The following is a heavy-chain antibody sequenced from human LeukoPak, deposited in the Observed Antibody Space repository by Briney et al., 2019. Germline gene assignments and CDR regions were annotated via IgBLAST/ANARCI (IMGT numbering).Heavy chain of an antibody. CDR2: IYYSGST. CDR1: GGSISSYY. J-gene: IGHJ4*02. D-gene: IGHD5-18*01. V-gene: IGHV4-59*01. Sequence: TSETLSLTCTVSGGSISSYYWSWIRQPPGKGLEWIGYIYYSGSTNYNPSLKSQVTISVDTSKNQFSLKLSSVTAADTAVYYCARVGSGYSYGSGFDYWGQGTLVTVSS. CDR3: ARVGSGYSYGSGFDY.